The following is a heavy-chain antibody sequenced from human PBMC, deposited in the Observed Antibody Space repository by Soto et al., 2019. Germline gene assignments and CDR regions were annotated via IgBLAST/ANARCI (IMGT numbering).Heavy chain of an antibody. CDR3: AKDRVGDHGDYEFDY. V-gene: IGHV3-30*18. D-gene: IGHD4-17*01. CDR2: TSYDGINE. J-gene: IGHJ4*02. Sequence: QVQLVESGGGVVQPGRSLRLSCAASGFSFIKFGMHWVRQAPGKGLEWVAVTSYDGINEYYADSVRGRFTISRDKSKNTLFLQMNGLRPEDTAVYYCAKDRVGDHGDYEFDYWGQGTLVTVSS. CDR1: GFSFIKFG.